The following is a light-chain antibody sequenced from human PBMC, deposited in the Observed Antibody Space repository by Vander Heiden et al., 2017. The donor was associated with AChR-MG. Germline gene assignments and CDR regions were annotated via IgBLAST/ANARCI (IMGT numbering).Light chain of an antibody. CDR2: GAS. CDR1: QSIGSK. V-gene: IGKV1-39*01. Sequence: DIQMTQSPSSLSAFVGDRVTIICRASQSIGSKLNWYQRKPGKAPNLLVSGASSLQSGVPSRFSGSGSGTDFTLTISSLQPEDFAAYYCQQTHALPYTFGQVTKLEIK. CDR3: QQTHALPYT. J-gene: IGKJ2*01.